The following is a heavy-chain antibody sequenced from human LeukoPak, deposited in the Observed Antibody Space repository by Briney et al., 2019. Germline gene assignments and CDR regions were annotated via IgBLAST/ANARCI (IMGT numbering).Heavy chain of an antibody. J-gene: IGHJ3*02. CDR2: ISYDGSNK. Sequence: GRSLRLSCAASGFTFSSYAIHWVRQAPGKGLEWVAVISYDGSNKYYADSVKGRFTISRDNSKNTLYLQMNSLRAEDTAVYYCARDDYGDYKAFDIWGQGTMVTVSS. CDR1: GFTFSSYA. CDR3: ARDDYGDYKAFDI. V-gene: IGHV3-30-3*01. D-gene: IGHD4-17*01.